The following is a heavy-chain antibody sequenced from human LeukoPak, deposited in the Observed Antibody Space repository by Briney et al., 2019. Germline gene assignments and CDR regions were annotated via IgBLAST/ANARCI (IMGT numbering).Heavy chain of an antibody. CDR1: GGSFSGYY. V-gene: IGHV4-34*01. CDR2: FNHSGST. CDR3: ARVLGYCSGGSCYDGNWFDP. D-gene: IGHD2-15*01. J-gene: IGHJ5*02. Sequence: PSETLSLTCAVYGGSFSGYYWSWIRQPPGKGLEWIGEFNHSGSTNYNPSLNSRVTISVDTSKNQFSLKLSSVTAADTAVYYCARVLGYCSGGSCYDGNWFDPWGQGTLVTVSS.